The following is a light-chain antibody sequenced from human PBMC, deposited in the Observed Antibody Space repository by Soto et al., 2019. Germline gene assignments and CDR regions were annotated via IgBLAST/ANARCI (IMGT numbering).Light chain of an antibody. J-gene: IGKJ4*01. V-gene: IGKV2-28*01. Sequence: DVVMTQSPLSLPVTPGEPASISCRSSQSLLHSDGYNYLDWFLQRPGQSPQVLIYLGSNRAPGVPDRFSGSGSGTDFTLKISRVEAEDVGVYYCMQALQAPLTFGGGPQVEIK. CDR1: QSLLHSDGYNY. CDR2: LGS. CDR3: MQALQAPLT.